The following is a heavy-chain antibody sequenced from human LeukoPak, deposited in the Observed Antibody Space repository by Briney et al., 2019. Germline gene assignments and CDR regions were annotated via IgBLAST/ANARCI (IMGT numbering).Heavy chain of an antibody. CDR1: GAPISRFY. D-gene: IGHD6-19*01. J-gene: IGHJ4*02. V-gene: IGHV4-4*09. CDR3: VQTTGWPGFDY. Sequence: SEALSLICTTSGAPISRFYWSWVRQPPGKGLEWIGNIYNGVPTFFNPSLKSRVTLSVDTSKTQFSLQLASVTAADTAVYYCVQTTGWPGFDYWGQGILVTVSS. CDR2: IYNGVPT.